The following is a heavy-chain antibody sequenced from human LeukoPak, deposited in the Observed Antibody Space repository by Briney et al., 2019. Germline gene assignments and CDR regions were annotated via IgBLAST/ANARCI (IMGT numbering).Heavy chain of an antibody. V-gene: IGHV3-30*04. CDR1: GFTFSSYA. D-gene: IGHD6-13*01. CDR2: ISYDGRNK. J-gene: IGHJ6*02. Sequence: PGRSLRLSCAASGFTFSSYAMHWVRQAPGKGLEWVAVISYDGRNKYYADSVKGRFTISRDNSKNTLYLQMNSLRAEDTAVYYCAREITAAGTTNHYYGMDVWGQGTTVTVSS. CDR3: AREITAAGTTNHYYGMDV.